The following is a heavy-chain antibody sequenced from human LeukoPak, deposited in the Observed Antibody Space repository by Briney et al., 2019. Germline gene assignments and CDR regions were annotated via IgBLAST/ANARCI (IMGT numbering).Heavy chain of an antibody. CDR3: ARDGSAGWYFDL. V-gene: IGHV3-53*01. Sequence: PGGSLRLSCAASGITVSSKYMSWVRRAPGKGLEWVSVFYSGGSTYYADSVKGRFTISRDNSKNTLYLQMNSLRVEDTAVYYCARDGSAGWYFDLWGRGALVTVSS. CDR2: FYSGGST. J-gene: IGHJ2*01. D-gene: IGHD1-26*01. CDR1: GITVSSKY.